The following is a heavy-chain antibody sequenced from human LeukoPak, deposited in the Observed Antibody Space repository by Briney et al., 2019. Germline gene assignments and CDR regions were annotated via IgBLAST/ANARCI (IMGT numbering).Heavy chain of an antibody. Sequence: GGSLRLSCAASGFTFDDYALHWVRQAPGKSLEWVSGVSCNSGSIGYADSVKGRFTTSRDNAKNSLYLQMNSLTAEDTALYYCAKDNAYGSGSYGFDYWGQGTLVTVSS. CDR3: AKDNAYGSGSYGFDY. V-gene: IGHV3-9*01. CDR1: GFTFDDYA. J-gene: IGHJ4*02. D-gene: IGHD3-10*01. CDR2: VSCNSGSI.